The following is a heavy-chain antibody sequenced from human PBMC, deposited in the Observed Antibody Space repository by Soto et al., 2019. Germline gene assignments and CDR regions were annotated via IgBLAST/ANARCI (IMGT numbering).Heavy chain of an antibody. CDR1: GYTFTSYG. CDR2: ISAYNGNT. CDR3: PKTSPSRAHRSGWHDWLDT. V-gene: IGHV1-18*01. D-gene: IGHD6-19*01. J-gene: IGHJ5*02. Sequence: GASVKVSCKASGYTFTSYGISWVRRAPGEGLEWMGWISAYNGNTNYAQKLQGRVTVTTDTSTSTAYMELRSLRSDDTAVYYCPKTSPSRAHRSGWHDWLDTWGQGTRGTASS.